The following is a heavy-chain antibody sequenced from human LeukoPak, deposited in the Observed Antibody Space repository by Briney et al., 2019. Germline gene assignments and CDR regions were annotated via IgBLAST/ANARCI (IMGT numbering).Heavy chain of an antibody. Sequence: GRSLRLSCAASGFTFSSYGMPWVRQAPGKGLEWVAVISYDGSNKYYADSVKGRFTISRDNSKNTLYLQMNSLRAEDTAVYYCAKDGVCSSTSCYFYYYYYGMDVWGQGTTVTVSS. CDR3: AKDGVCSSTSCYFYYYYYGMDV. J-gene: IGHJ6*02. D-gene: IGHD2-2*01. V-gene: IGHV3-30*18. CDR2: ISYDGSNK. CDR1: GFTFSSYG.